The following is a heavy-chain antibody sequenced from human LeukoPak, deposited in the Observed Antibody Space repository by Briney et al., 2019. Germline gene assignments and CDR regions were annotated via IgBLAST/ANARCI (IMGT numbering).Heavy chain of an antibody. CDR2: ISSHGGST. D-gene: IGHD3-22*01. CDR3: VKDEAPYYYDSSGYYFGD. J-gene: IGHJ4*02. Sequence: PGGSLRLSCAASGFTVSSNFMSWVRQAPGKGLEYVSAISSHGGSTYYADSVKGRFTISRDNSKNTLYLQMSSLRAEDTAVYYCVKDEAPYYYDSSGYYFGDWGQGTLVTVSS. V-gene: IGHV3-64D*09. CDR1: GFTVSSNF.